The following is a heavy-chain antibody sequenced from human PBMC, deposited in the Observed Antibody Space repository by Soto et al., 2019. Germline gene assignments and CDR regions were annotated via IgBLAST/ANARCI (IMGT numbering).Heavy chain of an antibody. J-gene: IGHJ6*02. D-gene: IGHD3-22*01. V-gene: IGHV5-51*01. CDR3: ARSRYYDTTGYYPCYYYYYGMDY. CDR1: GYIFNNYW. CDR2: SFPGNSET. Sequence: GEALEIPCKGSGYIFNNYWIGWVLQTSANGLEWRGISFPGNSETRYSPSFQGHVTSSADSSISTVYLQWNSLKASDTALYYCARSRYYDTTGYYPCYYYYYGMDYWGQGTTVTVSS.